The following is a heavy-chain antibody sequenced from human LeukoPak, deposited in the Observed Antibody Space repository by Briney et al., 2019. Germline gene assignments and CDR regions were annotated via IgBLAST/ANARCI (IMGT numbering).Heavy chain of an antibody. D-gene: IGHD2-15*01. CDR1: GFIFSTYN. CDR3: ARGLKGYCSGGGCPHAFDI. Sequence: PGGSLRLSCAASGFIFSTYNMNWVRQAPGKGLEWVSSISSSSSYIYYADSVKGRFTVSRDTAKNSLYLQMNGLRAEDTAVYYCARGLKGYCSGGGCPHAFDIWGQGTMVTVSS. CDR2: ISSSSSYI. J-gene: IGHJ3*02. V-gene: IGHV3-21*01.